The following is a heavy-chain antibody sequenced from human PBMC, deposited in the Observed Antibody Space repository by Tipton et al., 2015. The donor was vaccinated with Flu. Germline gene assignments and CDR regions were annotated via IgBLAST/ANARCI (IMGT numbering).Heavy chain of an antibody. CDR1: GGPIRSSTDY. Sequence: TLSLPCTVSGGPIRSSTDYWGWVRQPPGTGLDWIGTIFSSGSTYYSPSLNSRVTISVDTSKNQFSLRLTSVTAADTAVYCWARTYGPFNWFDPWGQGTLVTVSS. CDR2: IFSSGST. J-gene: IGHJ5*02. CDR3: ARTYGPFNWFDP. V-gene: IGHV4-39*01. D-gene: IGHD2-8*01.